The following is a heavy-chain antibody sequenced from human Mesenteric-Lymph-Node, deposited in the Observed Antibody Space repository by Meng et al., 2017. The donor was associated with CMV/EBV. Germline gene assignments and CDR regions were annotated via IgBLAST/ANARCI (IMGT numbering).Heavy chain of an antibody. Sequence: SIRSSVYNWGWIRRPPGKGPEWIGIVSSGGSTFYNPSLKSPATMSVDTSKNEFSLKLTSVTAADTAVYYCARHVLAGDVLVRGAYFDPWGQGILVTVSS. CDR1: SIRSSVYN. CDR2: VSSGGST. J-gene: IGHJ5*02. CDR3: ARHVLAGDVLVRGAYFDP. V-gene: IGHV4-39*01. D-gene: IGHD2-15*01.